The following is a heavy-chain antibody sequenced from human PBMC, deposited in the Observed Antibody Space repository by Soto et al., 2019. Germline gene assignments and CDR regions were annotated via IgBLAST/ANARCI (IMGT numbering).Heavy chain of an antibody. V-gene: IGHV3-11*01. CDR3: ARFFYVSGPNWFDP. J-gene: IGHJ5*02. CDR1: GFTFSDYY. Sequence: QVQLVESGGGLVKPGGSLRLSCTASGFTFSDYYMGWIRQAPGEGLEYMSYISISGTSVYYADSVKGRFTISRDNTRNSLYLKMNSLGAEDTAMYSCARFFYVSGPNWFDPWGQGALVTVSS. D-gene: IGHD3-10*01. CDR2: ISISGTSV.